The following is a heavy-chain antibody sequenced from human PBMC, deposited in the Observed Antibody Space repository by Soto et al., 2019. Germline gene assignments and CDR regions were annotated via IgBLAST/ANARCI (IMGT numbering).Heavy chain of an antibody. D-gene: IGHD5-12*01. CDR2: INPSGGST. V-gene: IGHV1-46*01. CDR3: ARDGPRSYIVSLYYGMDV. J-gene: IGHJ6*02. Sequence: ASVKVYCKASGYTFTSYYMHLVRQAPRQGLEWMGIINPSGGSTSYAQKFQGRVTMTRDTSTSTVYMELSSLRSEDTAVYYCARDGPRSYIVSLYYGMDVWGQGTTVTVSS. CDR1: GYTFTSYY.